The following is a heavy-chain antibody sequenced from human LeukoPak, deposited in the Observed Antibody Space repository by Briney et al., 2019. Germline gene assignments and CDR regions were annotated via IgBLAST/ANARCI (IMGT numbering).Heavy chain of an antibody. D-gene: IGHD3-10*01. J-gene: IGHJ4*02. CDR1: SDSISSGDDY. CDR3: AREKAVYGSGSYLF. V-gene: IGHV4-30-4*01. Sequence: SQTLSLTCTVSSDSISSGDDYWSWIRQPPGTGLEWIGYIYYSGSTYYNPSLKSRITISVDTSKNQFSLKLSSVTAADTAVYYCAREKAVYGSGSYLFWGRGTLVTVSS. CDR2: IYYSGST.